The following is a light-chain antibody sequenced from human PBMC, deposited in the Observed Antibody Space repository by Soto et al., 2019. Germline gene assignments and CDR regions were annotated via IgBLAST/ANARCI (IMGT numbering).Light chain of an antibody. Sequence: EIVLTQSPGTLSLSPGERATLSCRASQSVSSNYLAWYQQRPGQAPRLLIYAASTRATGFPARFSGSGSGTDFTLTISSLQSEDFAVYYCQQYNNWPWTFGQGTKVDIK. CDR2: AAS. J-gene: IGKJ1*01. CDR3: QQYNNWPWT. V-gene: IGKV3-15*01. CDR1: QSVSSN.